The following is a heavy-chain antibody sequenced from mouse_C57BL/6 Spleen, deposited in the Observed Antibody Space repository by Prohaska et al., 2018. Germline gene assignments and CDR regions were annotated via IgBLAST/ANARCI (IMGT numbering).Heavy chain of an antibody. CDR1: VFSLTDDY. CDR2: SRNKANGYTT. J-gene: IGHJ4*01. Sequence: MASGGGLVQSGASMRLSCAASVFSLTDDYMSWVRQAPENSPEGLALSRNKANGYTTEYTASVKGRFTMSRDNSQNILYLHMNTLRAENSTTYYCVKDSTDYWGQGTTVTVSS. V-gene: IGHV7-4*01. CDR3: VKDSTDY.